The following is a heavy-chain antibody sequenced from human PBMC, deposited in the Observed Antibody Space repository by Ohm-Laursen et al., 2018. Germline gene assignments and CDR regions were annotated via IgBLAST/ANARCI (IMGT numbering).Heavy chain of an antibody. J-gene: IGHJ6*02. D-gene: IGHD3-3*01. V-gene: IGHV1-2*02. Sequence: SSVKVSCKASGYTFTGYSMHWVRQAPGQGLERMGRINPNSGATNYAQKFQGRVTMTRDTSINTAYMEMSSLRSDDTAVFYCARVRITNFGDTGLDVWGQGTTVTVSS. CDR3: ARVRITNFGDTGLDV. CDR2: INPNSGAT. CDR1: GYTFTGYS.